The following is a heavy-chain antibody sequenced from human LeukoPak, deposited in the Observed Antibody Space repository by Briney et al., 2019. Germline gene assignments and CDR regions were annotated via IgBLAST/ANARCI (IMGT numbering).Heavy chain of an antibody. CDR3: AKDSFSSR. CDR2: ISGSGVST. V-gene: IGHV3-23*01. Sequence: GGSLRLSCAASGFTFSSDSMTWVRRAPGKGLEWVSTISGSGVSTFYADPVKGRFTISRDNSKNILCLHVNSLSAEDTAVYYCAKDSFSSRWGQGTLVTVSS. CDR1: GFTFSSDS. D-gene: IGHD2-2*01. J-gene: IGHJ4*02.